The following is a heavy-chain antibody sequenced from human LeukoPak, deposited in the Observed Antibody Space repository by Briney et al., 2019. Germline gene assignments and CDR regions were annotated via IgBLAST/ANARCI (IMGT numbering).Heavy chain of an antibody. V-gene: IGHV4-59*12. D-gene: IGHD3-9*01. CDR2: IYYSGST. Sequence: SETLSLTCSVSGGSISTYYWSWVRQPPGKGLEWIGYIYYSGSTNYNPSLKSRVTISVGTSKNQFSLKLSSVTAADTAVYYCARGGLIRYFGRYFDYWGQGTLVTVSS. CDR3: ARGGLIRYFGRYFDY. J-gene: IGHJ4*02. CDR1: GGSISTYY.